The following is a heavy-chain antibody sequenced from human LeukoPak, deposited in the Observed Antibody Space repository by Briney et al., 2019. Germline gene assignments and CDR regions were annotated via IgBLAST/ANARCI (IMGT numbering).Heavy chain of an antibody. CDR2: ISSSSNTV. D-gene: IGHD2/OR15-2a*01. V-gene: IGHV3-11*01. CDR3: ARDCHSALWSPTPFEY. CDR1: GFTFSDYY. Sequence: GGSLRLSCAASGFTFSDYYISWIRQAPGKGLEWLSYISSSSNTVYYSDSVKGRFTISRDNAENSLFLQMNSLRAEDTAVYYCARDCHSALWSPTPFEYWGQGILVTVSS. J-gene: IGHJ4*02.